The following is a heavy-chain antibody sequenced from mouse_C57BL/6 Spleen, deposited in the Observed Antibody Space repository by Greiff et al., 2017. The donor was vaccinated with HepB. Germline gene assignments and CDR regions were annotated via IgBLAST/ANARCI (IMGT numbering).Heavy chain of an antibody. CDR3: ARFHYDGYYNAMDY. J-gene: IGHJ4*01. D-gene: IGHD2-3*01. CDR2: IYPGSGNT. V-gene: IGHV1-66*01. Sequence: QVQLQQSGPELVKPGASVKISCKASGYSFTSYYIHWVKQRPGQGLEWIGWIYPGSGNTKYNEKFKGKATLTADTSSSTAYMQLSSLTSEDSAVYYCARFHYDGYYNAMDYWGQGTSVTVSS. CDR1: GYSFTSYY.